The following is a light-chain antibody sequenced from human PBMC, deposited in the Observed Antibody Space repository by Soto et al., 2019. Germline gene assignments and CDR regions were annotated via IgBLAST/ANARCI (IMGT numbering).Light chain of an antibody. CDR1: QSISSY. J-gene: IGKJ1*01. CDR3: QQSYSTPRT. CDR2: AAS. V-gene: IGKV1-39*01. Sequence: DIQMTQSPSSLSASVGDRVTITCRASQSISSYLNWYQQKPGKAPKLLLYAASSLQSGVPSRFSGSGSGTDFTLTISSLKPEDFATYYCQQSYSTPRTFGQGTKVEI.